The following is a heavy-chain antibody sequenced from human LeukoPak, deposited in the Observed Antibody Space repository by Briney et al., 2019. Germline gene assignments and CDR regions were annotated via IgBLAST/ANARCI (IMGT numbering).Heavy chain of an antibody. CDR2: IYYSGST. CDR3: ARAVEQLVVFDY. CDR1: GGSISSGGYY. J-gene: IGHJ4*02. V-gene: IGHV4-31*03. Sequence: SETLSLTCTVSGGSISSGGYYWSWIRQHPGKGLEWIGYIYYSGSTYCNPSLKSRVTISVDTSKNQFSLKLSSVTAADTAVYYCARAVEQLVVFDYWGQGTLVTVSS. D-gene: IGHD6-6*01.